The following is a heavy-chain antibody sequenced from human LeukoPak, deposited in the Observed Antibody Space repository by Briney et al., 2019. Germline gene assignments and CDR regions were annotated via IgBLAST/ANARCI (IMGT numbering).Heavy chain of an antibody. CDR3: AKEGSSGYYPTDY. CDR1: GFTFSSYG. CDR2: ISYDGSNK. D-gene: IGHD3-22*01. J-gene: IGHJ4*02. V-gene: IGHV3-30*18. Sequence: GGSLRLSCAASGFTFSSYGMHWVRQAPGKGLEWVAVISYDGSNKYYADYVKGRFTISRDNSKNTLYLQMNSLRAEDTAVYYCAKEGSSGYYPTDYWGQGTLVTVSS.